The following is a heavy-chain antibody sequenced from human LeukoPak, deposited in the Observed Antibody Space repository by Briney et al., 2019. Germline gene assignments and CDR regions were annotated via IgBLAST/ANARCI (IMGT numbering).Heavy chain of an antibody. CDR1: GGTFSSYA. V-gene: IGHV1-69*13. D-gene: IGHD2-2*01. CDR3: ARGVVVPAAIRYYYYYMDV. Sequence: SVKVSCKASGGTFSSYAISWVRQAPGQGLEWMGGIIPIFGTANYAQKFQGRVTITADESTSTAYMELSSLRSEDTAVYYCARGVVVPAAIRYYYYYMDVWGKGTTVTVSS. CDR2: IIPIFGTA. J-gene: IGHJ6*03.